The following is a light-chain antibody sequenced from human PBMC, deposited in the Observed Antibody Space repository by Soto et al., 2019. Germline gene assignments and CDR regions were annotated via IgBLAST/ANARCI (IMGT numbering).Light chain of an antibody. J-gene: IGLJ1*01. CDR1: SSDVGGYNY. Sequence: QSVLTQPPSASGSPGRSVTISCNGASSDVGGYNYVSWYQQHPGKAPKLMIYEVSKRPSGVPDRFSGSKSGNTASLTVSGLQAEDEADYYCSSYAGSIYVFGTGTKVTVL. CDR3: SSYAGSIYV. V-gene: IGLV2-8*01. CDR2: EVS.